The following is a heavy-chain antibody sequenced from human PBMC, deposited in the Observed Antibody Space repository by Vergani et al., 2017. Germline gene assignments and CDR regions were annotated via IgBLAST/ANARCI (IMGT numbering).Heavy chain of an antibody. J-gene: IGHJ5*02. CDR2: IYTSGSN. CDR1: GGSISSGSYY. V-gene: IGHV4-61*02. D-gene: IGHD4-17*01. Sequence: QVQLQESGPGLVKPSQTLSLTCTVSGGSISSGSYYWSWIRQPAGKGLEWIGRIYTSGSNNYNPSLKSRVTISVDTSKNQFSLKLSSVTAADTAVYYCAGYDYGGGFDPWGQGTLVTVSS. CDR3: AGYDYGGGFDP.